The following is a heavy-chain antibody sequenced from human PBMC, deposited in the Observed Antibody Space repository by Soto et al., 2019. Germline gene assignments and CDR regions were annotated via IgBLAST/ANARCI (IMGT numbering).Heavy chain of an antibody. J-gene: IGHJ4*02. CDR3: AREYGSASSFDY. CDR1: GFTFSSYA. CDR2: ISYDGSSE. D-gene: IGHD3-10*01. Sequence: QVQLVDSGGGVVQPGRSLRLSCAASGFTFSSYAFHWVRQAPGKGLEWVAVISYDGSSEYYADSVKGRFTISRDISKNTLYVQMSSLRAEDTAVYFCAREYGSASSFDYWGQGTLVTVSS. V-gene: IGHV3-30-3*01.